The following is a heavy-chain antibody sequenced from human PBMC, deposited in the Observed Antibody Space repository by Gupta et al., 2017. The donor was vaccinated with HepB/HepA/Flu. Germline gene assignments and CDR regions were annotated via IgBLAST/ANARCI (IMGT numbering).Heavy chain of an antibody. J-gene: IGHJ3*02. V-gene: IGHV4-59*08. CDR2: IRWTGTT. CDR3: PRQVTGSDVFDI. Sequence: QVQLQESGPRLVKPSETLSLTCTVSGGSITNYYWSWIRQVPGRGLEWVGCIRWTGTTNYYPSLKSRVTISVDTSKNQFSLKLSSVTAADTAVYYCPRQVTGSDVFDIWGQGTMVTVSS. CDR1: GGSITNYY. D-gene: IGHD3-10*01.